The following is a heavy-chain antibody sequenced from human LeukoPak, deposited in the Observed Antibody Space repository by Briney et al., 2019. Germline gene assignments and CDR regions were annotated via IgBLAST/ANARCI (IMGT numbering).Heavy chain of an antibody. V-gene: IGHV3-23*01. CDR3: AKVLVSVSANRYYFDY. Sequence: GGSLRLSCAASGLTFSGSAMSWVRQAPEKGLEWVSLISGSGNSTYYADSVKGRFTISRDNSNNMLYLQMNSLRAEDTAIYYCAKVLVSVSANRYYFDYWGQGTLVTVSS. J-gene: IGHJ4*02. CDR2: ISGSGNST. D-gene: IGHD2-15*01. CDR1: GLTFSGSA.